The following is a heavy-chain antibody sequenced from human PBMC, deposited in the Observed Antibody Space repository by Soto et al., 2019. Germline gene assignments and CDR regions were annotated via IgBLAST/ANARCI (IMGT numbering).Heavy chain of an antibody. Sequence: HPFGSLRLSFEASRFPFNTYAMAWFPRVPVIGLEWVSTTSIGGNTDLAESVRGRFTVSRDNSKNTLYLQMTNLRVEDAAIYFCARDLRPGLIVPTKSGFEPWGQGTRVTVSS. CDR2: TSIGGNT. J-gene: IGHJ5*02. CDR1: RFPFNTYA. D-gene: IGHD2-21*01. V-gene: IGHV3-23*01. CDR3: ARDLRPGLIVPTKSGFEP.